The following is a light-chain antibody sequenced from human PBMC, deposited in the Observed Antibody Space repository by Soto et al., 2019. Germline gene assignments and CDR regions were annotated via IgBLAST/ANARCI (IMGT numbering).Light chain of an antibody. CDR1: QAISTY. V-gene: IGKV1-9*01. CDR3: QQLSSYPFT. Sequence: DLQLTQSPSFLSASLGDRVTITCRASQAISTYLAWYQQKPGKAPKLLIYAASTLQSGVPSGFSGSGSGTEFTLTISGLQPEDCATYYCQQLSSYPFTFGPGTTVDIK. CDR2: AAS. J-gene: IGKJ3*01.